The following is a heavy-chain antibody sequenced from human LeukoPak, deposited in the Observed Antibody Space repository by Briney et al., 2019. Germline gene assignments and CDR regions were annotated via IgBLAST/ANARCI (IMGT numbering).Heavy chain of an antibody. CDR3: ARPYDTRGYFPDY. D-gene: IGHD3-22*01. Sequence: PGGSLRLSCAASGFTFSSYAMNWVRQAPGKGLEWVSSISRGSDHIFYADSMKGRFTISRDNAKNSLYLQMNSLGAEDTAVYYCARPYDTRGYFPDYWGLGTLVTVSS. V-gene: IGHV3-21*01. J-gene: IGHJ4*02. CDR1: GFTFSSYA. CDR2: ISRGSDHI.